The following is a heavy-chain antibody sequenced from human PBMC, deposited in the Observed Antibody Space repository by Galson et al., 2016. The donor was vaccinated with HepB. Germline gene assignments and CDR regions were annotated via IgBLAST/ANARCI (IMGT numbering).Heavy chain of an antibody. CDR1: GYSISSGYY. CDR2: IYNSRRT. CDR3: ARGVANFWRGYPTNPYWDY. J-gene: IGHJ4*02. Sequence: ETLSLTCAVSGYSISSGYYWGWLRQPPGKGLEWIGYIYNSRRTYDNPSLQSRITILVDTSKNQFSLKLSSVTAADTAVYYCARGVANFWRGYPTNPYWDYWGQGILVTVSS. V-gene: IGHV4-38-2*01. D-gene: IGHD3-3*01.